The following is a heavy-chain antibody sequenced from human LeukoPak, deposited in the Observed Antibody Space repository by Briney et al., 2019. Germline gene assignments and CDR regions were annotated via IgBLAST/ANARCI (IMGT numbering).Heavy chain of an antibody. Sequence: SETLSLTCTVSGGSISSSSYYWGWIRQPPGKGLEWIGSIYYSGSTYYNPSLESRVTISVDTSKNQFSLKLSSVTAADTAVYYCARVDDSRDFDYWGQGTLVTVSS. V-gene: IGHV4-39*01. CDR2: IYYSGST. D-gene: IGHD3-16*01. CDR3: ARVDDSRDFDY. J-gene: IGHJ4*02. CDR1: GGSISSSSYY.